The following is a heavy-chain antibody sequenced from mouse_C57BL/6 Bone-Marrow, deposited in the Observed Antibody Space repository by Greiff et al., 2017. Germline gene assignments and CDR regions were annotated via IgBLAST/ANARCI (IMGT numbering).Heavy chain of an antibody. D-gene: IGHD1-1*01. CDR3: ARDDYGNPYDFDY. V-gene: IGHV5-4*01. Sequence: EVMLVESGGGLVTPGGSLKLSCAASGFTFSSYAMSWVRQTPEKRLEWVATLSDGGSYTYYPDNVKGRFTISRDNAKNNLYLQMSHLKSEDTAMYYWARDDYGNPYDFDYWSQGTTLTVSS. J-gene: IGHJ2*01. CDR2: LSDGGSYT. CDR1: GFTFSSYA.